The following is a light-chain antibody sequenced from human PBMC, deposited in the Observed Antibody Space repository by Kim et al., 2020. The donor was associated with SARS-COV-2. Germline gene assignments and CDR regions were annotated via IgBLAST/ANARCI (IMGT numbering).Light chain of an antibody. CDR1: QGITRS. CDR3: QKYNTYPHT. J-gene: IGKJ2*01. CDR2: DAS. Sequence: DIQMTQSPSSLSASVGDTVTITCRASQGITRSLAWYQHKPGKAPKSLIYDASNLHRGVPSRFSGSGSGTEFTLTINSLQPEDFATYYCQKYNTYPHTFGQGTKLEI. V-gene: IGKV1-16*01.